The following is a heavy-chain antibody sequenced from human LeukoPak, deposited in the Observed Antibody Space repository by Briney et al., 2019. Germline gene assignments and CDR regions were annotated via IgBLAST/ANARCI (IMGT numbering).Heavy chain of an antibody. D-gene: IGHD3-22*01. V-gene: IGHV3-30-3*01. J-gene: IGHJ4*02. CDR3: ARGTYSYESSGYSGLYYFDY. CDR2: ISYDGSNK. Sequence: GGSLRLSCAASGFTFSSYAMHWVRQAPGKGLEWVAVISYDGSNKYYADSVKGRFTISRDNSKNTLYLQMNSLRAEDTAVYYCARGTYSYESSGYSGLYYFDYWGQGALVTVSS. CDR1: GFTFSSYA.